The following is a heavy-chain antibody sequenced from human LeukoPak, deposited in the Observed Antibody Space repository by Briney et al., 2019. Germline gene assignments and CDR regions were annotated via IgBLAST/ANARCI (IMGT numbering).Heavy chain of an antibody. J-gene: IGHJ4*02. Sequence: GGSLRLSCAASGFTFSNSWMHWVRQAPGKGLVWVSRINGDGSSTTYADSVKGRFTISRDNAKNTLYLQMNSLRAEDTAVYYCARDLGDSGSLFDYWGQGTLVTVSS. CDR2: INGDGSST. V-gene: IGHV3-74*01. CDR1: GFTFSNSW. CDR3: ARDLGDSGSLFDY. D-gene: IGHD1-26*01.